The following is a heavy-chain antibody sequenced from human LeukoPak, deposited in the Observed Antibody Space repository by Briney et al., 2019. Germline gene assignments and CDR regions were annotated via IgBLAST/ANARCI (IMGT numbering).Heavy chain of an antibody. Sequence: PSQTLSLTCAISGDSVSSNSVTWNWIRPSPSRGREWLGRTYYRSTWYNDYAVSVRGRITVNPDTSKNQFSLHLNSVTPEDTAVYYCARRLTQYDCFDPWGQGILVTVSS. V-gene: IGHV6-1*01. J-gene: IGHJ5*02. CDR1: GDSVSSNSVT. CDR3: ARRLTQYDCFDP. D-gene: IGHD2-2*01. CDR2: TYYRSTWYN.